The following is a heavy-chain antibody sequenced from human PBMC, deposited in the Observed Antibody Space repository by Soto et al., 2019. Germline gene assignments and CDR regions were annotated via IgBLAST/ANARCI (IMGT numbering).Heavy chain of an antibody. D-gene: IGHD2-15*01. Sequence: SETLSLTCAVYGGSFSGYYWSWIRQPPGKGLEWIGEFNHSGSTNYNPSLKSRVTISVDTSKNQFSLKLSSVTAADTAVYYCARPHRYCSAGSCNFRRPPTSTPYYFYYWGQGTLVTVSS. CDR2: FNHSGST. J-gene: IGHJ4*02. CDR3: ARPHRYCSAGSCNFRRPPTSTPYYFYY. CDR1: GGSFSGYY. V-gene: IGHV4-34*01.